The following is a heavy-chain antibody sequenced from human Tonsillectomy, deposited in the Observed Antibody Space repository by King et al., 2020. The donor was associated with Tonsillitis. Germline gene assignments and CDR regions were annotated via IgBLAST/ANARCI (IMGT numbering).Heavy chain of an antibody. CDR1: GFTFSNYG. CDR2: ISYDGSNK. Sequence: VQLVESGGGVVQPGRSLRLSCAASGFTFSNYGIHWVRQAPGKGLEWVAVISYDGSNKYYADSVKGRFTISRDKSKNTLYLQMNSLRAEDTAVYYCAKVTSPWSNYHSGMDVCGQGTTVTVSS. V-gene: IGHV3-30*18. CDR3: AKVTSPWSNYHSGMDV. D-gene: IGHD3-3*01. J-gene: IGHJ6*02.